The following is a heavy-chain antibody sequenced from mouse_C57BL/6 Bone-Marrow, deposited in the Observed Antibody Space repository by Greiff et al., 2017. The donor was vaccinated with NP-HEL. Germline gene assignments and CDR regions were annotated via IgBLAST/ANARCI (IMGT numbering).Heavy chain of an antibody. CDR1: GFTFSSYT. D-gene: IGHD4-1*01. CDR2: ISGGGGNS. CDR3: ASELGPWFAY. Sequence: EVMLVESGGGLVKPGGSLKLSCAASGFTFSSYTMSWVRQTPEKRLEWVATISGGGGNSYSPYSVKGRFTISRGHDKNTLYLQMSSLRSEDTALYYCASELGPWFAYWGQGTLVTVSA. J-gene: IGHJ3*01. V-gene: IGHV5-9*01.